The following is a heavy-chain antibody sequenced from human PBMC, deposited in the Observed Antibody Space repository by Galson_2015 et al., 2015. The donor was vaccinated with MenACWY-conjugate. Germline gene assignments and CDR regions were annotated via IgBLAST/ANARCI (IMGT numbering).Heavy chain of an antibody. CDR2: TYYRSRWHN. CDR3: ARGVTRTSGTINWYFDF. Sequence: CAISGDSVSSHSAAWTWIRQSPSRGLEGLGRTYYRSRWHNDYAVSVKSRITINPDTSRNQLSLQLSSVTLEDTAVYYCARGVTRTSGTINWYFDFWGRGTLVTVSS. V-gene: IGHV6-1*01. CDR1: GDSVSSHSAA. J-gene: IGHJ2*01. D-gene: IGHD6-13*01.